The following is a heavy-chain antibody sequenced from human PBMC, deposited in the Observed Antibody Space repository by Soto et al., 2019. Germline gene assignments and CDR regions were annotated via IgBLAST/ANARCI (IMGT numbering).Heavy chain of an antibody. CDR3: ARDQEGYCSSTSCWDYYYCYMDV. D-gene: IGHD2-2*01. Sequence: ASVKVSCKASGYTFTSYAMHWVRQAPGQRLEWMGWINAGNGNTKYSQKFQGRVTITRDTSASTAYMELSSLRSEDTAVYYCARDQEGYCSSTSCWDYYYCYMDVWGKGTTVTVSS. J-gene: IGHJ6*03. V-gene: IGHV1-3*01. CDR1: GYTFTSYA. CDR2: INAGNGNT.